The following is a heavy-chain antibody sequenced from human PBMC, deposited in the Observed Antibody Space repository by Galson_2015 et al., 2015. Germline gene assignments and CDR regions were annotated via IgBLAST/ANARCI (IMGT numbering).Heavy chain of an antibody. D-gene: IGHD3-22*01. V-gene: IGHV3-48*03. Sequence: SLRLSCAASGFTFGTYEMNWVRQAPGKGLEWISYISPSGSTIYYADSVKGRFTISRDNAKNSLYLQMNSLRAEDTAVYYCARALFLSHYDSSGYYNLLDYRGPGTLVTLSS. J-gene: IGHJ4*02. CDR1: GFTFGTYE. CDR3: ARALFLSHYDSSGYYNLLDY. CDR2: ISPSGSTI.